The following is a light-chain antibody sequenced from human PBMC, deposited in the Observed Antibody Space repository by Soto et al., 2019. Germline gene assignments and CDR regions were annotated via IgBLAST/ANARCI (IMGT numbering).Light chain of an antibody. CDR2: WAS. V-gene: IGKV4-1*01. J-gene: IGKJ1*01. Sequence: DFVMTQAPDSLAVSLGERATINCKSSQSVLYSSNNNNYLSWYQQKPGQPPKLLIYWASTRESGVPDRFSGSGSGTDFTPTISSLQAEDVAVYYCHQYINAPWTFGQGTKVEIK. CDR3: HQYINAPWT. CDR1: QSVLYSSNNNNY.